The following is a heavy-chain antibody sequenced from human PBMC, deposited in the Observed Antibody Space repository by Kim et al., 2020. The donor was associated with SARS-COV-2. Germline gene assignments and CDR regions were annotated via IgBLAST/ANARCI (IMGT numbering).Heavy chain of an antibody. Sequence: GGSLRLSCAASGFTFSSYAMHWVRQAPGKGLEWVAVISYDGSNNYYAASVKRRFTTSRDNSKNTLYLQMNSLRAEDTAVYYCARERRPREAAQGWFDPWGQGTLVTVSS. CDR1: GFTFSSYA. CDR2: ISYDGSNN. D-gene: IGHD6-13*01. CDR3: ARERRPREAAQGWFDP. J-gene: IGHJ5*02. V-gene: IGHV3-30-3*01.